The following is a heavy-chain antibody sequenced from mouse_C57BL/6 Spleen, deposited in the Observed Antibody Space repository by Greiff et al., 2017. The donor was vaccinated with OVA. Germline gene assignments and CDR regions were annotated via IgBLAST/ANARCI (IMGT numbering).Heavy chain of an antibody. CDR1: GYAFSSYW. CDR3: ARHYDYDGAYAMDY. J-gene: IGHJ4*01. Sequence: QVQLQQSGAELVKPGASVKISCKASGYAFSSYWMNWVKQRPGRGLEGIGQIYPGDGDTNYNGKFKGKATLTADKSSSTAYMQRSSLTSEDSAVYFCARHYDYDGAYAMDYWGQGTSVTVSS. CDR2: IYPGDGDT. D-gene: IGHD2-4*01. V-gene: IGHV1-80*01.